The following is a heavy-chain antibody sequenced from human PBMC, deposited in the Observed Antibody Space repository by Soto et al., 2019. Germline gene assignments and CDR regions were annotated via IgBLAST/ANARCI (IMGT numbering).Heavy chain of an antibody. Sequence: QVQLVQSGAEVKKPGASVKVSCKASGYTFTSYGISWVRQAPGQGLEWMGWISAYNGNTNYAQKLQGRVTMTTDTSTITAYMELRSLRFDDTAVYYCARHLGYYDILTGYYTGLPSLRFDYWGQGTLVTVSS. CDR1: GYTFTSYG. J-gene: IGHJ4*02. D-gene: IGHD3-9*01. V-gene: IGHV1-18*01. CDR3: ARHLGYYDILTGYYTGLPSLRFDY. CDR2: ISAYNGNT.